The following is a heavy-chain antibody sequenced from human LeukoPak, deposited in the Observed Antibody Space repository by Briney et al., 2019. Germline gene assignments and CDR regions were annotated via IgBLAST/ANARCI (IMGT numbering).Heavy chain of an antibody. CDR1: GYTFTSYG. CDR3: ARITYYYDSSGFLVLSAFDI. CDR2: ISAYNGNT. D-gene: IGHD3-22*01. Sequence: ASVKVSCKASGYTFTSYGISWVRQAPGQGLEWMGWISAYNGNTNYAQKFQGRVTITADESTSTAYMELSSLRSEDTAVYYCARITYYYDSSGFLVLSAFDIWGQGTMVTVSS. J-gene: IGHJ3*02. V-gene: IGHV1-18*01.